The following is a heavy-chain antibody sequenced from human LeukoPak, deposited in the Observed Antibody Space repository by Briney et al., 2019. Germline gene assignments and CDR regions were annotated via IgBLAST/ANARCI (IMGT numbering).Heavy chain of an antibody. CDR1: GFTFSAYW. D-gene: IGHD6-6*01. Sequence: GGSLRLSCAASGFTFSAYWMSWVRQAPGKGPEWVANIKQDGSEKYYVDSVKGRFTISRDNAKNSLYLQMNSLRAEDTAVYYCARARYSSSPLALRFFDHWGQGTLVTVSS. CDR3: ARARYSSSPLALRFFDH. V-gene: IGHV3-7*01. J-gene: IGHJ4*02. CDR2: IKQDGSEK.